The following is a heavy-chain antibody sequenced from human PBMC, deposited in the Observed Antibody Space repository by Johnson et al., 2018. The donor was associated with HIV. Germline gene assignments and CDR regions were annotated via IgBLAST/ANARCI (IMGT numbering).Heavy chain of an antibody. CDR1: GFTFSNYP. Sequence: MLLVESGGGVVQPGRSLRLSCAASGFTFSNYPMHWVRQAPGKGLEWVSVIYSGVSPYYADSVKGSFTISRDNSKNTLYLQMNSLRAEDTAVYYCARTPIRTSDTRAFDIWGQGTMVTVSS. CDR3: ARTPIRTSDTRAFDI. V-gene: IGHV3-66*01. CDR2: IYSGVSP. D-gene: IGHD2-15*01. J-gene: IGHJ3*02.